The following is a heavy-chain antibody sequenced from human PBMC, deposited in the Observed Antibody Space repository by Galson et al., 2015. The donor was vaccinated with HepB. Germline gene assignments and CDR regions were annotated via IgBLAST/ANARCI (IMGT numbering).Heavy chain of an antibody. D-gene: IGHD6-6*01. V-gene: IGHV4-30-2*01. Sequence: TLSLTCAVSGGSISSGGYSWSWIRQPPGKGLEWIGYIYHSGSTYYNPSLKSRVTISVDRSKNQFSLKLSSVTAADTAVYYCARVGPARREYYFDYWGQGTLVTVSS. CDR1: GGSISSGGYS. CDR3: ARVGPARREYYFDY. J-gene: IGHJ4*02. CDR2: IYHSGST.